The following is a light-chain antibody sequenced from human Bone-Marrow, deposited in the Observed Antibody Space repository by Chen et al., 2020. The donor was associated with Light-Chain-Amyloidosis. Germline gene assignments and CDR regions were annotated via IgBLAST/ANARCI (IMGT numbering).Light chain of an antibody. Sequence: QSVLTQPPSASGTPGQRVTISCSGSISNIASNALHWYQQLPETAPKLLISSYDQRHSGVHYRFSGSNSGTSASLAISGLQSEYEADYYCASWDDNMKNYVFGTGTKVTVL. CDR1: ISNIASNA. CDR3: ASWDDNMKNYV. V-gene: IGLV1-44*01. CDR2: SYD. J-gene: IGLJ1*01.